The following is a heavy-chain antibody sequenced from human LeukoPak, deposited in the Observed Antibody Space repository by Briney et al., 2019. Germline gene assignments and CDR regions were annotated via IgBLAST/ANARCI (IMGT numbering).Heavy chain of an antibody. V-gene: IGHV3-23*01. J-gene: IGHJ5*02. D-gene: IGHD4-17*01. CDR3: AKGDKEMTTVTRNWFDP. CDR1: GFTFSSYA. CDR2: ISGSGAST. Sequence: PGGSLRLSCAASGFTFSSYAMSWVRQAPGKGLEWVSSISGSGASTYYADSVKGRFTISRDNSKNTLYLQMNSLRAEDTAVYYCAKGDKEMTTVTRNWFDPWGQGTLVTVSS.